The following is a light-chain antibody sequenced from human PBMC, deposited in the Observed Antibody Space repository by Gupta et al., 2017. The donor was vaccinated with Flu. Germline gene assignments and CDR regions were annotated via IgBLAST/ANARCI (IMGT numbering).Light chain of an antibody. CDR3: QQYNNWWT. V-gene: IGKV3-15*01. CDR2: GAS. CDR1: QSVSSN. J-gene: IGKJ1*01. Sequence: EIVMTHSPATLSVSPGERATLSCRASQSVSSNLAWYQQKPGQAPRLLIYGASTRATGIPARFSGSGSGTEFTLTISSRQSEDFAVYYWQQYNNWWTFGQGTKVEIK.